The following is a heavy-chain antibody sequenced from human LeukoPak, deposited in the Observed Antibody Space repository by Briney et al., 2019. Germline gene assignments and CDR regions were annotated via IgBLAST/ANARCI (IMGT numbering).Heavy chain of an antibody. CDR2: IYHSGST. CDR1: GYSISSGYY. J-gene: IGHJ4*02. D-gene: IGHD2-2*01. Sequence: SETLSLTCTVSGYSISSGYYWGWIRQPPGKGLEWIGSIYHSGSTYYNPSLKSRVTISVDTSKNQFSLKLSSVTAADTAVYYCAEYCSSPSPACFWGQGTLVTVSS. CDR3: AEYCSSPSPACF. V-gene: IGHV4-38-2*02.